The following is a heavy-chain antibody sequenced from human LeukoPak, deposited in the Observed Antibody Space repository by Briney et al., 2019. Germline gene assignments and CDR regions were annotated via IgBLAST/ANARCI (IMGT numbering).Heavy chain of an antibody. Sequence: GGSLTLSCAASAFTFSSYEMNWVRQAPGKGLEWVSYISSSGSTIYYADSVKGRFTISRDNAKNSLYLQMNSLRAEDTAVYYCAELGITMIGGVWGKGPTVTISS. J-gene: IGHJ6*04. V-gene: IGHV3-48*03. CDR1: AFTFSSYE. CDR3: AELGITMIGGV. D-gene: IGHD3-10*02. CDR2: ISSSGSTI.